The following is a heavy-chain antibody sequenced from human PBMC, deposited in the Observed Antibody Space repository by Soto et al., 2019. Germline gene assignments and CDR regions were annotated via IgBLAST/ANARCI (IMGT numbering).Heavy chain of an antibody. Sequence: QVQLQESGPGLVKPSQTLSLTCSVSGESINSGGYYWSWIRHHPGKGLEWIGYMYDSESAYYNPSLKSRVTISMDTAKNHFAMRLRSVTAADTAVYYCARASSSSSAADYWGQGTQVTVSS. D-gene: IGHD6-6*01. CDR2: MYDSESA. CDR3: ARASSSSSAADY. V-gene: IGHV4-31*03. J-gene: IGHJ4*02. CDR1: GESINSGGYY.